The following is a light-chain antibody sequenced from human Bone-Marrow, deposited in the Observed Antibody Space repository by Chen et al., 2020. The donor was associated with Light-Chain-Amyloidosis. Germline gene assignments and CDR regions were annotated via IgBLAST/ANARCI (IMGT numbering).Light chain of an antibody. CDR2: GSS. CDR3: QQYGTSPLT. V-gene: IGKV3-20*01. Sequence: ESVLTQSPGTLSLSPGEGANLSCSASQTISRNYLTWYQQKFGQAPRLLIYGSSSRATGIPDRFTGSGSGTDFTLTINRLEPEDFAMYYCQQYGTSPLTFGGGTKVGIK. CDR1: QTISRNY. J-gene: IGKJ4*01.